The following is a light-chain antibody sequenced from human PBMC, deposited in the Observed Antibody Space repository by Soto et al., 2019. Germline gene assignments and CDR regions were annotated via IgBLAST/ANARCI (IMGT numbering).Light chain of an antibody. CDR3: QQSYTTPFT. CDR1: QNINDY. CDR2: AAS. J-gene: IGKJ3*01. Sequence: DIQMTQSPSSLSASVGDRVTITCRASQNINDYLNWYQQKPGKAPKLLISAASSLQSGVPSRLSGSGSGTDFTLPISSLQPEDFATYYCQQSYTTPFTFGPGTKVDIK. V-gene: IGKV1-39*01.